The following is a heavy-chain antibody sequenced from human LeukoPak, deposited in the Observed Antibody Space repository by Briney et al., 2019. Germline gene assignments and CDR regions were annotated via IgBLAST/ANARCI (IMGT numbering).Heavy chain of an antibody. D-gene: IGHD4-23*01. CDR1: GFTFSNAW. CDR3: AREERLRWTGY. V-gene: IGHV3-7*01. J-gene: IGHJ4*02. Sequence: GGSLRLSCAASGFTFSNAWMSWVRQAPGKGLEWVANINQDGSAKYYVDSVKGRFTISRDNAENSLDLQMNSLRAEDTAVYYCAREERLRWTGYWGQGTLVTVSS. CDR2: INQDGSAK.